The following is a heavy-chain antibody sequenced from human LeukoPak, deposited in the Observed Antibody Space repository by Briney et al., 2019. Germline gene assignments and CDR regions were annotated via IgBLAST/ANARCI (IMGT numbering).Heavy chain of an antibody. V-gene: IGHV1-46*01. D-gene: IGHD2-8*02. CDR1: GYTFTSYY. CDR2: INPSGGGT. Sequence: GASVKVSCKASGYTFTSYYMHWVRQAPGQGLEWMGIINPSGGGTSYAQKFQGRVTMTRDMSTSTVYMELSSLRSEDTAVYYCARTVVSGDYYYYYMDVWGKGTTVTVSS. J-gene: IGHJ6*03. CDR3: ARTVVSGDYYYYYMDV.